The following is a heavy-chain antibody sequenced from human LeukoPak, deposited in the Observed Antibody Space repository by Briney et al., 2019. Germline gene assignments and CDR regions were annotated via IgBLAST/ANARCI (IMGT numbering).Heavy chain of an antibody. CDR3: ARDIGYSYGYVGHWFDP. J-gene: IGHJ5*02. Sequence: GRSLRLSCAASGFTFSSYGMHWVRQALGKGLEWVAVIWYDGSNKYYADSVKGRFTISRDNSKNTLYLQMNSLRAEDTAVYYCARDIGYSYGYVGHWFDPWGQGTLVTVSS. D-gene: IGHD5-18*01. CDR2: IWYDGSNK. CDR1: GFTFSSYG. V-gene: IGHV3-33*01.